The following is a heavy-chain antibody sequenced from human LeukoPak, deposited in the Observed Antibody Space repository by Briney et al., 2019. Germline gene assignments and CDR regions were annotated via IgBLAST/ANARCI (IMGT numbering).Heavy chain of an antibody. Sequence: PADTLSLPCTVWGRSLSSYYWSWLRHPPREGLEGVGYIYYRGRTKYNPSLRSRVTISVYTSKNPFSLTLSSVTAADTAVYYCARHPDYYDTSGTAYDIWGQGTMVTVSS. J-gene: IGHJ3*02. CDR2: IYYRGRT. CDR1: GRSLSSYY. V-gene: IGHV4-59*07. D-gene: IGHD3-22*01. CDR3: ARHPDYYDTSGTAYDI.